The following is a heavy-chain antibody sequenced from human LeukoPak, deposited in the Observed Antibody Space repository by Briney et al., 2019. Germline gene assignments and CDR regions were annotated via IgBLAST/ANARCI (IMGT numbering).Heavy chain of an antibody. Sequence: GGSLRLSCAASGFTFSSYAMSWVCQAPGKGLEWVSAISGSGGSTYYADSVKGRFTISRDNSKNTLYLQMNSLRAEDTAVYYCANAARAVAGSSMGFDYWGQGTLVTVSS. V-gene: IGHV3-23*01. D-gene: IGHD6-19*01. CDR2: ISGSGGST. CDR1: GFTFSSYA. CDR3: ANAARAVAGSSMGFDY. J-gene: IGHJ4*02.